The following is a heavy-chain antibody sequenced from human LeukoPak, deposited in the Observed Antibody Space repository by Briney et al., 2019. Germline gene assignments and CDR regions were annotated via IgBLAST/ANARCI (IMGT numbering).Heavy chain of an antibody. CDR2: IKQDGSEK. CDR3: ARVLKYYDFWSGYLNYFDY. D-gene: IGHD3-3*01. Sequence: GGSLRLSCAASGFTFGSYWMSWVRLAPGKGLEWVAKIKQDGSEKYYVDSVKGRFTISRDNAKNSLYLQVNSLRAEDTAVYYCARVLKYYDFWSGYLNYFDYWGQGTLVTVSS. J-gene: IGHJ4*02. CDR1: GFTFGSYW. V-gene: IGHV3-7*01.